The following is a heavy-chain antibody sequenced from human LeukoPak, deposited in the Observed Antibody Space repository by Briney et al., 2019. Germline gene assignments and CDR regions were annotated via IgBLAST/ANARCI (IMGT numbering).Heavy chain of an antibody. Sequence: ASVTVSCKASGYTFTSYAMHWVRQAPGQRLEWMGWINAGNGNTKYSQKFQGRVTITRDTSASTAYMELSSLRSEDTAAYYCARGGSGWYFNTDYWGQGTLVTVSS. J-gene: IGHJ4*02. CDR2: INAGNGNT. CDR1: GYTFTSYA. D-gene: IGHD6-19*01. V-gene: IGHV1-3*01. CDR3: ARGGSGWYFNTDY.